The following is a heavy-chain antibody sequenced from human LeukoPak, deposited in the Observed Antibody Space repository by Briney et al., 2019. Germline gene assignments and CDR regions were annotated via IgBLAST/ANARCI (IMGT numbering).Heavy chain of an antibody. CDR2: IYYSGST. V-gene: IGHV4-59*01. D-gene: IGHD3-3*01. CDR1: GGSISSYY. Sequence: SSETLSLTCTVSGGSISSYYWSWIRQPPGKGLEWIGYIYYSGSTNYNPSLKSRDTISVDTSKNQFSLKLSSVTAADTAVYYCARYDFWSGFNLDYWGQGTLVTVSS. CDR3: ARYDFWSGFNLDY. J-gene: IGHJ4*02.